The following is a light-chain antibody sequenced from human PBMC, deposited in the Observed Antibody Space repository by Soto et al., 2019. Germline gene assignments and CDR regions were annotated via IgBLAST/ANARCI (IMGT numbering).Light chain of an antibody. CDR2: GAS. V-gene: IGKV3-20*01. CDR1: QSVSSSY. J-gene: IGKJ1*01. Sequence: EIVLTQSPGTLSLSPGERATLSCRAGQSVSSSYLAWYQQKPGQAPRLLIYGASSSATGVPDRFSGSGSGTDFTLTISRLEPEDFAVYYCQQYGSSPWTFGQGTKVEIK. CDR3: QQYGSSPWT.